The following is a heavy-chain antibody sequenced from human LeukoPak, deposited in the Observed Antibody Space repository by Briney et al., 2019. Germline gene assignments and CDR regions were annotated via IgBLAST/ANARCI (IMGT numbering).Heavy chain of an antibody. CDR2: INHSGST. CDR3: ACGEPFYYYGSGSRSDY. CDR1: GGSFSGYY. V-gene: IGHV4-34*01. D-gene: IGHD3-10*01. Sequence: SETPSLTCAVYGGSFSGYYWSWIRQPPGKGLEWIGEINHSGSTNYNPSLKSRVTISVDTSKNQFSLKLSSVTAADTAVYYCACGEPFYYYGSGSRSDYWGQGTLVTVSS. J-gene: IGHJ4*02.